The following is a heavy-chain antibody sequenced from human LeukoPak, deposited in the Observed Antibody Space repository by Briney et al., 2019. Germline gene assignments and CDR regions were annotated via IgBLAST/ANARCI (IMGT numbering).Heavy chain of an antibody. D-gene: IGHD1-26*01. J-gene: IGHJ4*02. CDR2: IYYSGST. Sequence: SETLSLTCTVSGGSISSGDYYWSWIRQPPGKGLEWIGYIYYSGSTYYNPSLKSRVTISVDTSKNQFSLKLSSVTAADTAVYYCARLSGSYWAYFDYWGQGTLVAVSS. V-gene: IGHV4-30-4*08. CDR1: GGSISSGDYY. CDR3: ARLSGSYWAYFDY.